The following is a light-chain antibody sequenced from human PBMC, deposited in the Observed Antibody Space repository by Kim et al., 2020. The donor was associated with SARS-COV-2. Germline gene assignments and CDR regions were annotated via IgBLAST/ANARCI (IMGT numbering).Light chain of an antibody. CDR2: GKN. CDR1: SLRTYY. CDR3: NSRDDNDNVL. J-gene: IGLJ2*01. Sequence: ALGQTVRIKCQGDSLRTYYTTWFQQKPGQAPIVVFYGKNNRPSGISDRFSGSSSGNTASLTITATQAGDEADYYCNSRDDNDNVLFGGGTQLTVL. V-gene: IGLV3-19*01.